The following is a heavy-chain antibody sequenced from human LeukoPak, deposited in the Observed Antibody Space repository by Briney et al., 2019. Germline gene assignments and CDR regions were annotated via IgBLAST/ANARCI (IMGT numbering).Heavy chain of an antibody. CDR1: GYTFTDYY. CDR2: INPNSGGT. CDR3: AREEVIAAAGPTLDY. D-gene: IGHD6-13*01. J-gene: IGHJ4*02. V-gene: IGHV1-2*02. Sequence: EASVKVSCKASGYTFTDYYMHWVRQAPGQGLEWMGWINPNSGGTNCAQKFQGRVTMTRDTSSSTAYMELSRLRSDDTAVFYCAREEVIAAAGPTLDYWGQGALVTVSS.